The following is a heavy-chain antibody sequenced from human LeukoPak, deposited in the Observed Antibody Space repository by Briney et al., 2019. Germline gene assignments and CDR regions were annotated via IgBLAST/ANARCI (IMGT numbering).Heavy chain of an antibody. V-gene: IGHV3-72*01. Sequence: GGTLSLSCAASGFTFNDHYMVWVPQAPGKGRVWVGRCRNKANSYTTEYAASMEGRFTISRDDSKNSLYLQMNSLKAEDTAVYYCAGEAGSYGPVVYWGQGTLVTVSS. CDR1: GFTFNDHY. D-gene: IGHD3-10*01. J-gene: IGHJ4*02. CDR2: CRNKANSYTT. CDR3: AGEAGSYGPVVY.